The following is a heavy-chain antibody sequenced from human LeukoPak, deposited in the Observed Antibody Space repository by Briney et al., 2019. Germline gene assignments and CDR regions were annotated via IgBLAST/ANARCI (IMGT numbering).Heavy chain of an antibody. CDR2: LDAEHGKT. Sequence: ASVKVSCKVSGYSLSELSIHWVRQAPGKGLEWMGGLDAEHGKTVYAQKFQGRVTMTEDTSKDTAYMELSSLRSEDTAVYYCVHGTHWFDPWGQGTLVTVSS. CDR1: GYSLSELS. V-gene: IGHV1-24*01. J-gene: IGHJ5*02. CDR3: VHGTHWFDP. D-gene: IGHD6-13*01.